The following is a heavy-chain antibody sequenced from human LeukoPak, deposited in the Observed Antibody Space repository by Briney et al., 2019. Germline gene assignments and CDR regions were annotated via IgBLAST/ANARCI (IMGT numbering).Heavy chain of an antibody. D-gene: IGHD3-10*01. CDR1: GGSISSSNW. CDR2: IYHSGST. V-gene: IGHV4-4*02. Sequence: SGTLSLTCAVSGGSISSSNWWSWVRQPPGKGLEWIGEIYHSGSTNCNPSLKSRVTISVDKSKNQFSLKLSSVTAADTAVYYCASGRITMVRGVIITGWFDPWGQGTLVTVSS. J-gene: IGHJ5*02. CDR3: ASGRITMVRGVIITGWFDP.